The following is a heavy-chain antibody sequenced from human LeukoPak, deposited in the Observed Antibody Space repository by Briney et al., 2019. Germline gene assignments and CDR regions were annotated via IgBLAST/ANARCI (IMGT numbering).Heavy chain of an antibody. CDR1: GFTFGDYA. CDR3: AKDIQYYDSSGYYAV. CDR2: ISWNSGSI. V-gene: IGHV3-9*01. D-gene: IGHD3-22*01. Sequence: GGSLRLSCAASGFTFGDYAMHWVRQAPGKGLEWVSGISWNSGSIGYADSVKGRFTISRDNAKNSLYLQMNSLRAEDTALYYCAKDIQYYDSSGYYAVWGQGTLVTVSS. J-gene: IGHJ4*02.